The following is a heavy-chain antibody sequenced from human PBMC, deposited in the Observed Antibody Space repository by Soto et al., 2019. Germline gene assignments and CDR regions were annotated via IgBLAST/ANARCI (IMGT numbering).Heavy chain of an antibody. Sequence: QVQLVESGGGLVKPGGSLRLSCAASGFTFSDYYMSWIRQAPGKGLEWVSYIRSRSSTIFYADSVKGRFTISRDNVKNSLYLQMNSLRAEDTAVYYCASGINGAFFVYWGQGILVTVSS. J-gene: IGHJ4*02. V-gene: IGHV3-11*01. CDR2: IRSRSSTI. D-gene: IGHD2-8*01. CDR1: GFTFSDYY. CDR3: ASGINGAFFVY.